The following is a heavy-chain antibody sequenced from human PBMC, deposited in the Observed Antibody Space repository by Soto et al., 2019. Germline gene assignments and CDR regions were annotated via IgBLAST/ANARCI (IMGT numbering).Heavy chain of an antibody. CDR1: GFTVSSTY. V-gene: IGHV3-53*01. J-gene: IGHJ6*02. CDR2: IESGGST. CDR3: AKDLGPLRLLNYFFYYVYI. Sequence: GGSLRLSCNASGFTVSSTYMSWVRQAPGMGLEWVAVIESGGSTHYADSVKGRFTISRDIPKNMIYLQLHSLRAEDTAVYYCAKDLGPLRLLNYFFYYVYIWGQGXTVTVSS. D-gene: IGHD2-15*01.